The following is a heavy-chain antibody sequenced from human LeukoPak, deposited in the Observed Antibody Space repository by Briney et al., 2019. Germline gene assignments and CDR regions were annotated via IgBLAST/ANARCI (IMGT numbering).Heavy chain of an antibody. J-gene: IGHJ4*02. CDR2: IYGNGGGA. CDR3: AKLGVRSSAGEDY. CDR1: GFSFSTDV. D-gene: IGHD3-10*01. V-gene: IGHV3-23*01. Sequence: PGGSLRLSCAASGFSFSTDVMYWVRQAPGKGLEWVSAIYGNGGGASYTDSVKGRFTISRDNSKSTLYLQMNSLRPEDTALYYCAKLGVRSSAGEDYWGQGTRVTVSS.